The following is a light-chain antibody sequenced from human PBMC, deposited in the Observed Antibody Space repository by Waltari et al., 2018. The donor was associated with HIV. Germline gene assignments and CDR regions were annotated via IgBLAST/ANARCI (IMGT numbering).Light chain of an antibody. CDR2: EVS. CDR1: SSDVGKYNL. J-gene: IGLJ2*01. CDR3: TSYTSTTSVI. V-gene: IGLV2-14*02. Sequence: QSALTQPAPVSGSRGQSITLSCTGTSSDVGKYNLASWYQQHPGKAPKLIIYEVSNRPSGVSNRFSGSKSGNTASLTISWLQAEDEADYYCTSYTSTTSVIFGGGTRLTV.